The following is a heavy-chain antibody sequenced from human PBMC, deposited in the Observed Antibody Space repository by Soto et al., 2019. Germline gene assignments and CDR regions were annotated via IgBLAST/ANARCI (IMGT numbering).Heavy chain of an antibody. V-gene: IGHV3-23*01. Sequence: GGFLRLSCASSGFTFSSYAMSWVRQAPGKGLEWVSAISGRGGSTYYAESVKGQFTISRDNSKNTLYLQMNSLRAEDTAVYYCAKDSPNCCRRYHRFGPRGQRTLVTGPS. CDR3: AKDSPNCCRRYHRFGP. CDR2: ISGRGGST. D-gene: IGHD2-2*01. CDR1: GFTFSSYA. J-gene: IGHJ5*02.